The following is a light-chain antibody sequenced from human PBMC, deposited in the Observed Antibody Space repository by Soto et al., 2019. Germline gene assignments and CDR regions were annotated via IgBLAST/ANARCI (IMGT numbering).Light chain of an antibody. CDR2: GNS. CDR3: QSSSQSGDVV. V-gene: IGLV1-40*01. Sequence: QSVLTQPPSVSGAPGQRVTISCTRGSSNIGTDYDIQWYRQDPGTAPKLLIYGNSNRPSGVPDRFSCSKSGTSASLAITGLQADDEADYYCQSSSQSGDVVFGGGTKLTVL. CDR1: SSNIGTDYD. J-gene: IGLJ2*01.